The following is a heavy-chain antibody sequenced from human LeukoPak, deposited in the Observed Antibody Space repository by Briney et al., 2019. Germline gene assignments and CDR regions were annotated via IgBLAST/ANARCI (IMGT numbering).Heavy chain of an antibody. J-gene: IGHJ4*02. CDR2: INSDGSST. V-gene: IGHV3-74*01. Sequence: GGSLRLSCAASGFTFSSYWMHWVRQTPGKGLVWVSRINSDGSSTRYADSVRGRFTISRDNAKNTLYLQMNSPRAEDTAVYYCASPFYYGSGGHPFDYWGQGTLVTVSS. CDR1: GFTFSSYW. D-gene: IGHD3-22*01. CDR3: ASPFYYGSGGHPFDY.